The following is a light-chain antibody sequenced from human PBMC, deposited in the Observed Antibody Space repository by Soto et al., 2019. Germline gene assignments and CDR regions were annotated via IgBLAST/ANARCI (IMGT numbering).Light chain of an antibody. Sequence: EIVLTQSPGTLSLSPGERATLSCRASQDVSSTYLAWYQQKPGQAPRLLIYGASSRATGIPDRFSGSGSGTAFTLTISRLEPEDFAVYYCQQYGSSPSTFGQGTRLEIK. V-gene: IGKV3-20*01. CDR3: QQYGSSPST. CDR2: GAS. CDR1: QDVSSTY. J-gene: IGKJ5*01.